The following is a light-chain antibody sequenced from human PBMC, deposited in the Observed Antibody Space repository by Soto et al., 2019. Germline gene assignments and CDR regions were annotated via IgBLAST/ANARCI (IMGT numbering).Light chain of an antibody. Sequence: EIVLTQSPGTLSLSPADRATLSCRASETVTGKYLAWYQQKVGQAPRLLIFAASNRATGIHDRFSGSGSGTDFTLTISRLVPEDCAMYFCQQYSSPPQTFGQGTNVEIK. J-gene: IGKJ1*01. CDR2: AAS. V-gene: IGKV3-20*01. CDR1: ETVTGKY. CDR3: QQYSSPPQT.